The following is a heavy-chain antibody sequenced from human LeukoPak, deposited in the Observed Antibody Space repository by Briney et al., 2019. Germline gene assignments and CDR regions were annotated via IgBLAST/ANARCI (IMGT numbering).Heavy chain of an antibody. CDR1: GFTVSSNY. CDR2: IYSGGST. D-gene: IGHD1-14*01. Sequence: GGSLRLSCAASGFTVSSNYMSWVRQAPGKGLEWVSVIYSGGSTYYADSVKGRFTLYSDSSRNTVYFQLNNLRVEDTAIYYCAKASWVSTTDAVRWGQGTLVTVSS. V-gene: IGHV3-53*01. J-gene: IGHJ4*02. CDR3: AKASWVSTTDAVR.